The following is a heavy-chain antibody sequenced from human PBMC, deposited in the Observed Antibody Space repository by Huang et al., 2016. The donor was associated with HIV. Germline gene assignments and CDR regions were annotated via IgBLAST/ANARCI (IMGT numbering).Heavy chain of an antibody. CDR2: IKQDGSET. CDR1: GFTFGNYW. V-gene: IGHV3-7*01. J-gene: IGHJ5*02. Sequence: EVQLVESGGGLVQPGGSLRLSCAASGFTFGNYWMSWVSQGPGKGLEWVAKIKQDGSETYYVDSVKGRFTISRDNAKNSLYLQMNSLRAEDTAVYYCASQPGPWGQGTLVTVSS. CDR3: ASQPGP.